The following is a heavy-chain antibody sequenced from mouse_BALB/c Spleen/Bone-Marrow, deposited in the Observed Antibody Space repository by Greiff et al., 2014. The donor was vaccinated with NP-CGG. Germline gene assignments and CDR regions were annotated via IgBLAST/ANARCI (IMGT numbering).Heavy chain of an antibody. J-gene: IGHJ1*01. D-gene: IGHD1-2*01. CDR1: GISLTSYG. Sequence: QVQLKESGPGLVAPSQSLSITCTVSGISLTSYGVSWVRQPPGKGLEWLGVIWGDGSTNYHSALISKLSISKDNSKSQVFSKLNSLQTDDTATYYCAKGPYYGYLYFDVWGAGTTVTVSS. CDR2: IWGDGST. V-gene: IGHV2-3*01. CDR3: AKGPYYGYLYFDV.